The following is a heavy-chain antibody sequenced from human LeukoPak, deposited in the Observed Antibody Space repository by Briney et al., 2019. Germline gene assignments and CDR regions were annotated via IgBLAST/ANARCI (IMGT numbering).Heavy chain of an antibody. CDR1: GFTFGPFW. CDR3: AKLRMIGGVVTQVGYYMYV. Sequence: GGSLRLSCAASGFTFGPFWMSWVRQAPGKGLEWVSAISGSGGSTYYADSVKGRFTISRDNSKNTLYLQMNSLRAEDTAVYYCAKLRMIGGVVTQVGYYMYVWGKGTTVTVSS. J-gene: IGHJ6*03. CDR2: ISGSGGST. D-gene: IGHD3-3*01. V-gene: IGHV3-23*01.